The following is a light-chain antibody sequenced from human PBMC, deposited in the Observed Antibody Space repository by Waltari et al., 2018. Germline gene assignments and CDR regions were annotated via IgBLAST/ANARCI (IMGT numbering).Light chain of an antibody. V-gene: IGLV8-61*01. Sequence: QTVVTQEPSFSVSPGGTVTLTCGLTSGSVSCNYYPSWYQQTPGQAPRTLIYNTNIRSSGVPDRFSGSILGNKAALTITGAQADDESDYYCVVYMGSDIWVFGGGTKLTVL. CDR2: NTN. CDR3: VVYMGSDIWV. J-gene: IGLJ3*02. CDR1: SGSVSCNYY.